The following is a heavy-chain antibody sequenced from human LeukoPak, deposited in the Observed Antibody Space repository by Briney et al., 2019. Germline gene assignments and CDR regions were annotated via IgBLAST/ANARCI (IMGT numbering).Heavy chain of an antibody. Sequence: GGSLRLSCAASGFTFSSYGMHWVRQAPGKGLKWVAVISYDGSNKYYADSVKGRFTISRDNSKNTLYLQMNSLRAEDTAVYYCAKTGRAEVVPAALDYWGQGTLVTVSS. CDR2: ISYDGSNK. CDR3: AKTGRAEVVPAALDY. V-gene: IGHV3-30*18. D-gene: IGHD2-2*01. J-gene: IGHJ4*02. CDR1: GFTFSSYG.